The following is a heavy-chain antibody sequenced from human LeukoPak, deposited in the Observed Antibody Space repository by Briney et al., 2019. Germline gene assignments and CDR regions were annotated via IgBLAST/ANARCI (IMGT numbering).Heavy chain of an antibody. CDR3: ARDRRPGYCSSTSCYPLGYYYYMDV. Sequence: SETLSLTCAVYGGSFSGYYWGWIRQPPGKGLEWIGEINHSGSTNYNPSLKSRVTISVDTSKNQFSLKLSSVTAADTAVYYCARDRRPGYCSSTSCYPLGYYYYMDVWGKGTTVTVSS. V-gene: IGHV4-34*01. J-gene: IGHJ6*03. D-gene: IGHD2-2*01. CDR2: INHSGST. CDR1: GGSFSGYY.